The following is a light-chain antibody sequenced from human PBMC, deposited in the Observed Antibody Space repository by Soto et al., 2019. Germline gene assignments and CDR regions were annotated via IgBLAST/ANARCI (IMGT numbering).Light chain of an antibody. V-gene: IGKV1-6*01. CDR1: QGIRND. CDR2: AAS. CDR3: LQDNNYPYT. Sequence: AVPMTQSPSSLSASVGDRITITCRASQGIRNDLAWYQQKPGKAPNLLIYAASSLHIGVTSRFSGSGSGTDFTFTITGLQPEDFATYYCLQDNNYPYTFGQGTKLEIK. J-gene: IGKJ2*01.